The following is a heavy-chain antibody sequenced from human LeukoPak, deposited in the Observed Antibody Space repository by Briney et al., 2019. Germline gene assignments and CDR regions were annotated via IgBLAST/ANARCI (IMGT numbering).Heavy chain of an antibody. CDR2: MNPRGGT. V-gene: IGHV4-34*01. CDR1: GGSISSYY. D-gene: IGHD1-26*01. CDR3: ARGDVGPRLGY. Sequence: SETLSLTCTVSGGSISSYYWSWIRQAPGKGLEWIAEMNPRGGTDYTPSLKSRVTISVDTSKNQFSLKMTSVTAADTAVYYCARGDVGPRLGYWGQGTLVTVSS. J-gene: IGHJ4*02.